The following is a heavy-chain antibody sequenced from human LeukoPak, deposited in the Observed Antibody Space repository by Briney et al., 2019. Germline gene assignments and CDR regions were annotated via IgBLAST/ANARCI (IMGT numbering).Heavy chain of an antibody. D-gene: IGHD5-18*01. J-gene: IGHJ4*02. CDR2: IYSGGNT. Sequence: GGSLRLSCAASGFSVSSNYMSWVRQAPGRGLEGVSVIYSGGNTYYTDSVRGRFTISRDNSKNTLYLQMNGLRAEDTAVYYCARGLRGYSYGYYDYWGQGTLVTVSS. CDR1: GFSVSSNY. V-gene: IGHV3-53*01. CDR3: ARGLRGYSYGYYDY.